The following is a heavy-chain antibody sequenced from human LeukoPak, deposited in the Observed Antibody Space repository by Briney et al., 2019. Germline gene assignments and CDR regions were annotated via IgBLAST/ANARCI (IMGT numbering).Heavy chain of an antibody. J-gene: IGHJ3*02. CDR1: GFTFDDYA. V-gene: IGHV3-9*01. CDR3: AKMGRSGSYFDAFDI. CDR2: ISWNSGSI. D-gene: IGHD1-26*01. Sequence: GRSLRLSCAASGFTFDDYAMHWVRQAPGKGLEWVSCISWNSGSIGYADSVKGRFTISRDNAKNSLYLQMNSLRAEDTALYYCAKMGRSGSYFDAFDIWGQGTMVTVSS.